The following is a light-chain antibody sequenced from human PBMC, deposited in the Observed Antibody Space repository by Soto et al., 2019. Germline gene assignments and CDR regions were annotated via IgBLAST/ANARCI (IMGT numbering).Light chain of an antibody. CDR3: QQYGTLPLT. CDR1: QSVSSL. J-gene: IGKJ4*01. V-gene: IGKV3-20*01. Sequence: IVLTQSPATLSVSPGERATLSCRASQSVSSLLAWYQQKPRQAPRLLIYAASTRATGIPDRFSGSASGTVFTLTITRLEPEDFAVYYCQQYGTLPLTFGGGTKVDIK. CDR2: AAS.